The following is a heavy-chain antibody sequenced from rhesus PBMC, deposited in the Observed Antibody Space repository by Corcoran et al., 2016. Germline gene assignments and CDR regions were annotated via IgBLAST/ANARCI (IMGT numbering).Heavy chain of an antibody. CDR3: VRGEAGTGSFDY. CDR1: GGSISSSY. J-gene: IGHJ4*01. V-gene: IGHV4-169*01. CDR2: IYGTGSSP. Sequence: QLQLQESGPGLVKPSETLSVTCAVSGGSISSSYWSWIRQAPGKGLEWIGSIYGTGSSPNYNPSLQRRVTLSVDTSKNQFSLKLSSVTAAYTAVYYCVRGEAGTGSFDYWGQGVLVTVSS. D-gene: IGHD1-20*01.